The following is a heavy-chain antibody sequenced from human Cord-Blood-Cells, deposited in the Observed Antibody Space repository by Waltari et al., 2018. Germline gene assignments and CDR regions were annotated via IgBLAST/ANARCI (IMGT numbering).Heavy chain of an antibody. V-gene: IGHV1-46*01. CDR3: ARETVVVTDNWFDP. J-gene: IGHJ5*02. CDR1: GYHFPSDY. CDR2: MNPSGGST. Sequence: VQSGAVVKKPGASVKVSCKACGYHFPSDYMRWLRSTPGQGLEWMGIMNPSGGSTSYAQKFQGRVTMTRDTSTSTVYMELSSLRSEDTAVYYCARETVVVTDNWFDPWGQGTLVTVSS. D-gene: IGHD2-21*02.